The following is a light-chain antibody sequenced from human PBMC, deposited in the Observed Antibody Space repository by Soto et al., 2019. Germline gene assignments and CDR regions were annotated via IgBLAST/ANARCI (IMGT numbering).Light chain of an antibody. V-gene: IGKV1-9*01. Sequence: IRLTQYEFFVSGWEGEKVTVTGRDSQGISSFLVWYQKNPERAPKVLIYAATTLQSGVASRFSGSGPGTEFTPTISCLQPEDSATYYCQQLDSYPLTFGGGTKVDIK. CDR1: QGISSF. CDR3: QQLDSYPLT. CDR2: AAT. J-gene: IGKJ4*01.